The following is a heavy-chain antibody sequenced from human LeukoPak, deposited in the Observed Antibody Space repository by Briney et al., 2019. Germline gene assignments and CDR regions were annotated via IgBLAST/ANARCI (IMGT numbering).Heavy chain of an antibody. Sequence: ASVKVSCKASGYTFTGHYIHWVRQAPGQGLEWMGWIKPDTGVTYYAQNFQGRFTMTTDTSISTVYMELSSLRSDDTAVYYCARDNNWGPDYWGRGTLVTVSS. CDR1: GYTFTGHY. J-gene: IGHJ4*02. CDR2: IKPDTGVT. D-gene: IGHD7-27*01. CDR3: ARDNNWGPDY. V-gene: IGHV1-2*02.